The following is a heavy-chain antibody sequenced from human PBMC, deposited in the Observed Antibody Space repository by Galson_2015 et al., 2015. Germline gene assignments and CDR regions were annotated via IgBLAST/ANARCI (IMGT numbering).Heavy chain of an antibody. J-gene: IGHJ4*02. V-gene: IGHV3-30*18. CDR1: GFTFNSYA. CDR3: AKGDSGSWANDY. D-gene: IGHD5-12*01. Sequence: LRLSCAASGFTFNSYAMHWVRQAPGKGLEGVAVISYDGRNKYYADSVKGRFTISRDSSRHTLYLQMNSLIIEDTAVYYCAKGDSGSWANDYWGQGTLVTVSS. CDR2: ISYDGRNK.